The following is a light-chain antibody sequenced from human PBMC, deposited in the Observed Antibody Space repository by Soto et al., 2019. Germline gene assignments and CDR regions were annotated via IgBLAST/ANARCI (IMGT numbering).Light chain of an antibody. J-gene: IGKJ2*01. CDR2: GSC. Sequence: EVALTQSPGTLSLSPGERATLSCRASQSVSNKYLAWYQQKPGQAPRLLIFGSCDTATGIPDRFGGSGSGTVFTLTISRLEADDFGVYYWPQYGSSTPYTFGQRTKLEIK. V-gene: IGKV3-20*01. CDR3: PQYGSSTPYT. CDR1: QSVSNKY.